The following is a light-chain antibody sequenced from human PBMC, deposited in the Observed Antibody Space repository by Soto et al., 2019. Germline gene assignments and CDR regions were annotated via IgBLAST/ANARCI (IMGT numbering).Light chain of an antibody. J-gene: IGLJ3*02. Sequence: QSALTQPASVSGSPGQSITISCTGTSSDVGSYNYVSWYQQHPGEAPKVMIYDVSYRPSGISDRFSGSKSGNTASLTISGLQPEDEADYYCSSYGASSTLFGGGTKLTVL. V-gene: IGLV2-14*03. CDR1: SSDVGSYNY. CDR3: SSYGASSTL. CDR2: DVS.